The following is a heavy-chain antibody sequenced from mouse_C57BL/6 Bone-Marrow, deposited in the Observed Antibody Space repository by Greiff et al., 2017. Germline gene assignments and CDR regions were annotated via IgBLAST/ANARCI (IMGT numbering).Heavy chain of an antibody. D-gene: IGHD2-2*01. J-gene: IGHJ3*01. V-gene: IGHV5-4*03. CDR3: ASLWLRRACFAD. Sequence: EVKLMESGGGLVKPGGSLKLSCAASGFTFSSYAMSWVRQTPEKRLEWVATISDGGSYTYYPDNVKGRFTISRDNAKNNLYLQMSHLKSEDTAMYYCASLWLRRACFADWGQGTLVTVSA. CDR2: ISDGGSYT. CDR1: GFTFSSYA.